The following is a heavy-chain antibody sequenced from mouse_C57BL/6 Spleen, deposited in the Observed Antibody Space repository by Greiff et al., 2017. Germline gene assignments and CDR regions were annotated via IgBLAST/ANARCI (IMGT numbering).Heavy chain of an antibody. CDR1: GFSLTSYG. CDR3: AKPLITTVVGAMDY. V-gene: IGHV2-3*01. CDR2: IWGDGST. J-gene: IGHJ4*01. Sequence: QVQLQQSGPGLVAPSQSLSITCTVSGFSLTSYGVSWVRQPPGKGLEWLGVIWGDGSTNYHSALISRLSISKDNAKSQVFLKLNSLQTDDTATYYCAKPLITTVVGAMDYWGQGTSVTVSS. D-gene: IGHD1-1*01.